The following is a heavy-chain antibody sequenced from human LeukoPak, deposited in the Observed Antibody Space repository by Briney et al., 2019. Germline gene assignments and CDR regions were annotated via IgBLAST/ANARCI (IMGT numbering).Heavy chain of an antibody. CDR2: ISSSSSYI. V-gene: IGHV3-21*01. CDR3: ARDVYSYGTLDY. J-gene: IGHJ4*02. D-gene: IGHD5-18*01. CDR1: GFTFSSYS. Sequence: PGGSLRLSCAASGFTFSSYSMNWVRQAPGKGLEWVSSISSSSSYIYYADSVKGRFTISRDNAKNSLYLQMNSLRAEDTAVYYCARDVYSYGTLDYWGQGTLVTVSS.